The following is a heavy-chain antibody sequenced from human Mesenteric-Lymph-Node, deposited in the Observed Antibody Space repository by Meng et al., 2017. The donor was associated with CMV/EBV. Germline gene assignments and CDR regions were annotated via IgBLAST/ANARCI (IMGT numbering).Heavy chain of an antibody. D-gene: IGHD3-10*01. J-gene: IGHJ5*02. Sequence: GESLKISCAASGFTFSNYWMHWVRQAPGKGLVWVSYVNNDGSITSYADSVKGRFTISRDNSKNTLYLLMNGLRAEDTAVYYCAKDQYGSGTNWFDPWGQGTLVTVSS. CDR1: GFTFSNYW. CDR2: VNNDGSIT. V-gene: IGHV3-74*01. CDR3: AKDQYGSGTNWFDP.